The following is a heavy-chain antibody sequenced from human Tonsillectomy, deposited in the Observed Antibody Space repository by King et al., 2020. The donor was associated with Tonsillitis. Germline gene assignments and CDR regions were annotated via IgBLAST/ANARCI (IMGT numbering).Heavy chain of an antibody. CDR2: ISGSGGST. Sequence: QLVQSGGGLVQPGGSLRLSCVASGFIFSTYAMSWVRQAPGKGLEWVSGISGSGGSTHYADSVKGRFTISRDNSKNTLYLQMTSLRAKDTAIYYCAKDNTGWYFDLWGRGTLVTVSP. D-gene: IGHD5-18*01. CDR3: AKDNTGWYFDL. CDR1: GFIFSTYA. J-gene: IGHJ2*01. V-gene: IGHV3-23*04.